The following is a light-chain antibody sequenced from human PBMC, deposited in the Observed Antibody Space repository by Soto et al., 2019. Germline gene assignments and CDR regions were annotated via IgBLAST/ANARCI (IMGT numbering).Light chain of an antibody. V-gene: IGKV1-39*01. J-gene: IGKJ1*01. CDR3: QQSYSTPT. CDR1: QSIRNF. CDR2: AAS. Sequence: DIPMNPAPSSLSASVGDSVTITCRASQSIRNFLNWYQQKPGKAPKVLIYAASSLQSGVPSRFSGSGSGTDFTLTISSLQPEDSATYYCQQSYSTPTFGPGTKV.